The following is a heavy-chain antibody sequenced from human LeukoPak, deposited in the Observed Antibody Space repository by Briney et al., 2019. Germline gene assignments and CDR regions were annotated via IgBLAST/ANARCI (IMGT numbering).Heavy chain of an antibody. CDR3: ARVMGIALLLPTDY. J-gene: IGHJ4*02. V-gene: IGHV1-69*04. Sequence: GSSVKVSCKASGGTFTTYSISWVRQAPGQGLEWMGRTIPLLRMTNYAQRFQGRVTIIADKSTSTAHLELSGLRSEDTAVYYCARVMGIALLLPTDYWGQGTLVTVSS. CDR2: TIPLLRMT. D-gene: IGHD6-13*01. CDR1: GGTFTTYS.